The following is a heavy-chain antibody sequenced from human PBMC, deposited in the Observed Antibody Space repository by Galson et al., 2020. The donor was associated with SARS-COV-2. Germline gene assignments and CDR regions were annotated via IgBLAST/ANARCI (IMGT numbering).Heavy chain of an antibody. V-gene: IGHV4-34*01. Sequence: SQASETLSLTCAVYGGSFSGYYWSWIRQPPGKGLEWIGEINHSGSTNYNPSLKSRVTISVDTSKNQFSLKLSSVTAADTAVYYCARYCSSTSCYKRTSRSSDAFDIWGQGTMVTVS. J-gene: IGHJ3*02. CDR2: INHSGST. D-gene: IGHD2-2*02. CDR1: GGSFSGYY. CDR3: ARYCSSTSCYKRTSRSSDAFDI.